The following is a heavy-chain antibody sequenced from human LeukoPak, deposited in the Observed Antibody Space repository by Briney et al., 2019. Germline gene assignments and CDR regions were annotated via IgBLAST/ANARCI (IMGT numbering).Heavy chain of an antibody. CDR2: INAGNGNT. J-gene: IGHJ5*02. CDR3: ARDISRNWFDP. D-gene: IGHD3-3*02. Sequence: GASVKVSCKASGYTFTSYGISWVRQAPGQRLEWMGWINAGNGNTKYSQKFQGRVTITRDTSASTAYMELSSLRSEDTAVYYCARDISRNWFDPWGQGTLVTVSS. CDR1: GYTFTSYG. V-gene: IGHV1-3*01.